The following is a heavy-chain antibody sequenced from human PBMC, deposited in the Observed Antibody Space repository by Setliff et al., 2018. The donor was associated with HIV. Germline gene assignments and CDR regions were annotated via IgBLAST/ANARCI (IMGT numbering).Heavy chain of an antibody. CDR2: TYYSGST. J-gene: IGHJ3*02. CDR1: GGSISSDY. V-gene: IGHV4-59*01. Sequence: SETLSLTCTVSGGSISSDYWSWIRQPPGKGLGWIGYTYYSGSTNYNPSLRSRVTISVDTSKNQFSLKLSSVTAADTAVYYCATGWRVDAFDIWGQGTMVTVSS. CDR3: ATGWRVDAFDI. D-gene: IGHD2-15*01.